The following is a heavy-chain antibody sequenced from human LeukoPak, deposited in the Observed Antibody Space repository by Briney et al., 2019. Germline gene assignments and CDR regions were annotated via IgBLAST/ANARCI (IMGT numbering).Heavy chain of an antibody. CDR2: IIPILGIA. Sequence: SVKVSCKASGGTFSSYAISWVRQAPGQGLEWMGRIIPILGIANYAQKFQGRVTITADKSTSTAYMELSSLRSEDTAVYYCARDKTTVAGTFDYWGQGTLVTVSS. V-gene: IGHV1-69*04. CDR1: GGTFSSYA. D-gene: IGHD6-19*01. CDR3: ARDKTTVAGTFDY. J-gene: IGHJ4*02.